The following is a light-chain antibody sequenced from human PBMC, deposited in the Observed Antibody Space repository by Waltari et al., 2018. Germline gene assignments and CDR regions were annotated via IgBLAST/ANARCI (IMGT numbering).Light chain of an antibody. Sequence: EIVMTQSPATLSVSPGERATLSCRASQSVSSNLAWYQQKRGQSPRLPSYGALTRATGIPARFSGSGSGTEFTLTISSMQSEDFAVYYCQQYNNWPAWTFGQGTKVEI. V-gene: IGKV3-15*01. J-gene: IGKJ1*01. CDR3: QQYNNWPAWT. CDR1: QSVSSN. CDR2: GAL.